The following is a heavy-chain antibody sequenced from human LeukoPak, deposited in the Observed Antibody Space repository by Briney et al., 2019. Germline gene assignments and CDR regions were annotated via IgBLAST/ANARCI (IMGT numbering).Heavy chain of an antibody. J-gene: IGHJ4*02. V-gene: IGHV4-59*01. Sequence: SETLSLTCTVSGGSISGYYRNWIRQPPGQGLEWIGYTSDSGGHTDYKPSLKSRVAISVGTSKNQFSLKLTFATAADTAVYYCARWHSHGRYFDYWGQGALVTVSS. CDR2: TSDSGGHT. CDR1: GGSISGYY. CDR3: ARWHSHGRYFDY. D-gene: IGHD2-21*01.